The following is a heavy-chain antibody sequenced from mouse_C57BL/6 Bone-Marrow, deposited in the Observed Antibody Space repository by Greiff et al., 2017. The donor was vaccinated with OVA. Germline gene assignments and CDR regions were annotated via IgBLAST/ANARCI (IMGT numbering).Heavy chain of an antibody. CDR2: ISDGGSYT. V-gene: IGHV5-4*01. Sequence: EVKLLESGGGLVKPGGSLKLSCAASGFTFSSYAMSWVRQTPEKRLEWVATISDGGSYTYYPDNVKGRFTISRDNAKNNLYLQMSHLKSEDTAMYYCARDRLYYPFAYWGQGTLVTVSA. J-gene: IGHJ3*01. CDR1: GFTFSSYA. CDR3: ARDRLYYPFAY. D-gene: IGHD2-1*01.